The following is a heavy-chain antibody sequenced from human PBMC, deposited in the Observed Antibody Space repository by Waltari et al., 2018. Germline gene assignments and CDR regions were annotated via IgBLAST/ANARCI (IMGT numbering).Heavy chain of an antibody. Sequence: QVPLVQSGAEVKKPGASVKVSCKASGYTFTSYDINWVRQATGQGLEWMGWMNPNSGNTGYAQKFQGRVTMTSNTSISTAYMELSSLRSEDTAVYYCARAQPYVDYGDYHFDIWGQGTMVTVSS. V-gene: IGHV1-8*01. D-gene: IGHD4-17*01. CDR2: MNPNSGNT. CDR3: ARAQPYVDYGDYHFDI. CDR1: GYTFTSYD. J-gene: IGHJ3*02.